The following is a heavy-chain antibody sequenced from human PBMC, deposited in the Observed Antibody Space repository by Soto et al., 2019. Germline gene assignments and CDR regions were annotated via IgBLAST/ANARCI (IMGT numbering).Heavy chain of an antibody. CDR2: IYTSGST. J-gene: IGHJ4*02. Sequence: SETLSLPCRVSGTSVSNYYWSWIRQPAGKGLEHIGRIYTSGSTSYNPSLKSRVTMSMDTSQTQIYLNLTSVTAADTAVYYCARGGIQLSYAFDYWGQGILVTVSS. CDR1: GTSVSNYY. D-gene: IGHD5-18*01. V-gene: IGHV4-4*07. CDR3: ARGGIQLSYAFDY.